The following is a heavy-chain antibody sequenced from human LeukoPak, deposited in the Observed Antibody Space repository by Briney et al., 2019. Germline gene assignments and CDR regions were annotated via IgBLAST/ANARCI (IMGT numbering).Heavy chain of an antibody. CDR2: IHTSGTT. D-gene: IGHD3-22*01. CDR1: GGSISSGSYY. Sequence: SETLSLTCTVSGGSISSGSYYWSWIRQPAGQGLEWIGRIHTSGTTNYNPSLKSRVTISLDTSKNQFSPKLYSVTAADTAVYYCARRDSSGYYDWFDPWGQGTLVTVSS. J-gene: IGHJ5*02. CDR3: ARRDSSGYYDWFDP. V-gene: IGHV4-61*02.